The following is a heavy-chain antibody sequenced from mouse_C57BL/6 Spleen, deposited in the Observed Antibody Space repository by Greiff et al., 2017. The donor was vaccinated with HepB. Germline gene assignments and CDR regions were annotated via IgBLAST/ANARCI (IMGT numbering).Heavy chain of an antibody. Sequence: EVQLQQSGAELVRPGASVKLSCTASGFNIKDYYMHWVKQRPEQGLEWIGRIDPEDGDTEYAPKFQVRATMTADTSSNPAYLQLSSLTSEDTGVYYCTTGPGAWFAYWGQGTLVTVSA. CDR2: IDPEDGDT. J-gene: IGHJ3*01. CDR1: GFNIKDYY. V-gene: IGHV14-1*01. CDR3: TTGPGAWFAY.